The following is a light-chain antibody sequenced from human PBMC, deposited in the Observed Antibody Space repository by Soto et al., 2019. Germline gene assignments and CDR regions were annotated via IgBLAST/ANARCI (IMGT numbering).Light chain of an antibody. CDR3: LQDYDYPYT. CDR2: AAS. CDR1: QGIRDD. Sequence: AIQMTQSPSSLSASVGDRVTITCRASQGIRDDLAWYQQRPGKAPKLLIYAASNLQSGVPSRFSGSGSGTDCTLIISSLQPEDFATYYCLQDYDYPYTFGQGTKLEIK. J-gene: IGKJ2*01. V-gene: IGKV1-6*01.